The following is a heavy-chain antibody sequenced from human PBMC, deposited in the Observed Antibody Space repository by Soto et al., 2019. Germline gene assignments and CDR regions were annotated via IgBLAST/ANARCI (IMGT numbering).Heavy chain of an antibody. CDR1: DDSINSDKYY. Sequence: QLQLQESGPGLVKPSETLSLSCSVSDDSINSDKYYWGWIRQPPGKGLEWIGSIYYRGNAYYNPSLQARVTISLAKAKSQFSLKLNSVTAADSAVCFCARLEGLATISYYFDFWGPGALVTVSS. CDR3: ARLEGLATISYYFDF. J-gene: IGHJ4*02. V-gene: IGHV4-39*01. CDR2: IYYRGNA. D-gene: IGHD3-9*01.